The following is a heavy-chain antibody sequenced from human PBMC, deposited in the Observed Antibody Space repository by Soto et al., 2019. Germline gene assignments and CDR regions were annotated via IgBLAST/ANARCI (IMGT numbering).Heavy chain of an antibody. D-gene: IGHD5-12*01. Sequence: SETLSLTCSVSGDTMTSGGYYWSWVRHHQGKGLEWVGSIYYTGDTCFNPSLKSRITVSMDTSKNEFALKLTSVTSADTAVYFCARGAAWPRDVPNYFHFWGQGTLVTVSS. CDR2: IYYTGDT. CDR3: ARGAAWPRDVPNYFHF. CDR1: GDTMTSGGYY. J-gene: IGHJ4*02. V-gene: IGHV4-31*03.